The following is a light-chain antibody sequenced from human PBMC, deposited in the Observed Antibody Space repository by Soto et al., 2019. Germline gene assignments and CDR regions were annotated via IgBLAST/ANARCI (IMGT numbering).Light chain of an antibody. CDR3: QQYHRYSP. J-gene: IGKJ1*01. CDR1: QSINAW. Sequence: DIQMTQAPSTLSASVGDRVTITCRASQSINAWLAWYQQKPGKAPKLLIYDVSTLDSGVPSRFSGSASGTEFTLTIRYLESDDFATYSCQQYHRYSPFGPGPKVDI. V-gene: IGKV1-5*01. CDR2: DVS.